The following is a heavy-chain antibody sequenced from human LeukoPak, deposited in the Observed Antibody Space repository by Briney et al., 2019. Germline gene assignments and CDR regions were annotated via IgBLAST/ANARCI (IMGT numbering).Heavy chain of an antibody. CDR1: GYTFTDYY. V-gene: IGHV1-2*02. CDR3: ARAAVAGTLFDY. CDR2: INPNSGGT. D-gene: IGHD6-19*01. J-gene: IGHJ4*02. Sequence: ASVKVSCKASGYTFTDYYMHWVRQAPGQGLECMGWINPNSGGTNYAQKFQGRVIMTRDTSLSTVYMELSRLRSDDTAVYYCARAAVAGTLFDYWGQGTLVTVSP.